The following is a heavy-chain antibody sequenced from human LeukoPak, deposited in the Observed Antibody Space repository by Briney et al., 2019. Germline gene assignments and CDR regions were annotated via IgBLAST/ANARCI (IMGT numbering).Heavy chain of an antibody. CDR3: ARDKGDYYYYYMDV. J-gene: IGHJ6*03. Sequence: GRSLRLSCAASGFTFSSNYMNWVRQAPGKGPEWVSVIDSGGSTYYTDSVKGRFTISRDNSKNTLYLQMNTLRAEDTAVYYCARDKGDYYYYYMDVWGKGTTVTVSS. CDR2: IDSGGST. D-gene: IGHD3-10*01. V-gene: IGHV3-66*01. CDR1: GFTFSSNY.